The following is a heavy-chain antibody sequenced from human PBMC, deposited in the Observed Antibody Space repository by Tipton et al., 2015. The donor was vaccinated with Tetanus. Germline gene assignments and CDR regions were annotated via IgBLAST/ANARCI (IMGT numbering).Heavy chain of an antibody. Sequence: QLVQSGGGLVKPGSSLRLSCAASGFTSESHYMHWVRQTPGKGLVWISRINPDGRRTNYADSVKGRFTISRDHAKNTVYLQMNSLRAEDTAVYFCARRSLTNYGLDVWGQGTPVTVSS. V-gene: IGHV3-74*02. CDR2: INPDGRRT. CDR1: GFTSESHY. D-gene: IGHD1-1*01. CDR3: ARRSLTNYGLDV. J-gene: IGHJ6*02.